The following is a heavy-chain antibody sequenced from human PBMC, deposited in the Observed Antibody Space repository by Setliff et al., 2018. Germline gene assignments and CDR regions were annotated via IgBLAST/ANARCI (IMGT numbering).Heavy chain of an antibody. CDR2: INHSGST. V-gene: IGHV4-39*07. CDR3: ARDSYFWTWYAFDI. Sequence: PSETLSLTCTVSGGSISSSSYYWGWIRQPPGKGLEWIGEINHSGSTNYNPSLKSRVTISVDTSKNQFSLKLSSVTAADTAVYYCARDSYFWTWYAFDIWGQGTMVTVSS. D-gene: IGHD3-3*01. CDR1: GGSISSSSYY. J-gene: IGHJ3*02.